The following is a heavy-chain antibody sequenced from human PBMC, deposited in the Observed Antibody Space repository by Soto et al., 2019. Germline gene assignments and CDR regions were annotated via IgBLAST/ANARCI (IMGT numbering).Heavy chain of an antibody. D-gene: IGHD2-15*01. CDR1: GYTLTSYA. CDR3: AGDILFDY. J-gene: IGHJ4*02. V-gene: IGHV1-3*05. CDR2: VNAANGNT. Sequence: QVQLVQSGAEEKKPGASVKVSCKASGYTLTSYAMLWVRQAPGQRLEWMGWVNAANGNTKYSQKFQGRVTITRDTSASTAYMELSSLRSEDTAVYYCAGDILFDYWGQGTLVTVSS.